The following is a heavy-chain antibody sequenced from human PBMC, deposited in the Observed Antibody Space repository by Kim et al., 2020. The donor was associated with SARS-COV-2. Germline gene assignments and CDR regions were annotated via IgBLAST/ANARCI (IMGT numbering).Heavy chain of an antibody. CDR2: ISSSGSTI. D-gene: IGHD6-13*01. J-gene: IGHJ5*02. V-gene: IGHV3-48*03. CDR1: GFTFSSYE. CDR3: ARGRYSSSWFDP. Sequence: GGSLRLSCAASGFTFSSYEMNWVRQAPGKGLEWVSYISSSGSTIYYADSVKGRFTISRDNAKNSLYLQMNSLRAEDTAVYYCARGRYSSSWFDPWGQGTLVTVSS.